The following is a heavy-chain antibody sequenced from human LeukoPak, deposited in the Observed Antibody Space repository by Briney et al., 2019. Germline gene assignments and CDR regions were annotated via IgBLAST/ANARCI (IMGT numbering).Heavy chain of an antibody. CDR2: ISGSGGST. V-gene: IGHV3-23*01. CDR3: AKDRYYDILTGYRGGYFDY. D-gene: IGHD3-9*01. Sequence: PGGSLRLSCAASGFTFSSYAMSWVRQAPGQGLEWVSAISGSGGSTYYADSVKGRFTISRDNSKNTLYLQMNSLRAEDTDVYYCAKDRYYDILTGYRGGYFDYWGQGTLITVSS. J-gene: IGHJ4*02. CDR1: GFTFSSYA.